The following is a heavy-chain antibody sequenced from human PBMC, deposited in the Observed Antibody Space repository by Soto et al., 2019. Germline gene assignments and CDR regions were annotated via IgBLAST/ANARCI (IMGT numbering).Heavy chain of an antibody. D-gene: IGHD4-17*01. CDR1: GGSISSYY. Sequence: SETLSLTCTVSGGSISSYYWSWIRQPPGKGLEWIGYIYYSGSTNYNPSLKSRAPISVDTSKNQFSLKLSSVTAADTAVYYCARDVVNTVTTSYYYYMDVWGKGTTVTVSS. CDR2: IYYSGST. J-gene: IGHJ6*03. V-gene: IGHV4-59*01. CDR3: ARDVVNTVTTSYYYYMDV.